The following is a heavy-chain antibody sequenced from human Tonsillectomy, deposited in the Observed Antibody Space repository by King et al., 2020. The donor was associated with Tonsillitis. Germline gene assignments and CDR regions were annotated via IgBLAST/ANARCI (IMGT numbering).Heavy chain of an antibody. D-gene: IGHD3-10*01. V-gene: IGHV3-30-3*01. CDR3: ARDGAYYGSGSPLKY. CDR1: GFTFSSFA. CDR2: KLHDGSKT. Sequence: VQLVESGGGVVQPGRCLRLSCAASGFTFSSFAMHWVRQAPDKGLECGAVKLHDGSKTYYSESGKCRFTISRDNSKNMSYLQMNSLRPEDMAVYYCARDGAYYGSGSPLKYWGQGTLVTVSS. J-gene: IGHJ4*02.